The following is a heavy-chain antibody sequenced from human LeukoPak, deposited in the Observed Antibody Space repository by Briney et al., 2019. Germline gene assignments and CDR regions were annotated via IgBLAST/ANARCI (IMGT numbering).Heavy chain of an antibody. CDR3: AREHSGWFRN. Sequence: KASETLSLTCTVSGGSVSSGSYYWSWIRQPPGKGLEWIGYIYYSGSTNYNPSLKSRVTISVDTSKNQFSLKLSSVTAADTAVYYCAREHSGWFRNWGQGTLVTVSS. J-gene: IGHJ4*02. D-gene: IGHD6-19*01. CDR1: GGSVSSGSYY. V-gene: IGHV4-61*01. CDR2: IYYSGST.